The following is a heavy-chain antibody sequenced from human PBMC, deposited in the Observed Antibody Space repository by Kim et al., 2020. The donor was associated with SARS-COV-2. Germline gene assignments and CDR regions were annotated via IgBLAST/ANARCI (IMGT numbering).Heavy chain of an antibody. Sequence: DTRYSPSLQGRVTISADESITTAYLQWTSLKASDTAIYYCARRGFGEMFAYWGQGTLVTVSS. CDR2: DT. CDR3: ARRGFGEMFAY. J-gene: IGHJ4*02. V-gene: IGHV5-51*01. D-gene: IGHD3-10*01.